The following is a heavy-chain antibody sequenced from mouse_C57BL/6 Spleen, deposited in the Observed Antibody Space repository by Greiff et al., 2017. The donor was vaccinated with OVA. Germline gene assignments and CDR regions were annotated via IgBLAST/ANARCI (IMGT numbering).Heavy chain of an antibody. Sequence: EVMLVESGGGLVKPGGSLKLSCAASGFTFSSYAMSWVRQTPEKRLEWVATISDGGSYTFYPDNVKGRCTISRDNAKNNLYLQMSHLKSEDTAMYYCARDTTGPFAYWGQGTLVTVSA. V-gene: IGHV5-4*01. J-gene: IGHJ3*01. CDR3: ARDTTGPFAY. D-gene: IGHD1-1*01. CDR1: GFTFSSYA. CDR2: ISDGGSYT.